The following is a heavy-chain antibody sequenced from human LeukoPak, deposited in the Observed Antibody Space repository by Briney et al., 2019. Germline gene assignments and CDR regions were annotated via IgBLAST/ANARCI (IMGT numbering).Heavy chain of an antibody. CDR3: AKAAGYYAPWAGAFIDY. D-gene: IGHD3-10*01. CDR1: GFTFSSYA. CDR2: ISGSGGST. J-gene: IGHJ4*02. Sequence: GGSLRLSCAASGFTFSSYAMSWVRQAPGKGLEWVSAISGSGGSTYYADPVKGRFTISRDNSKNTLYLQMNSLRAEDTAVYYCAKAAGYYAPWAGAFIDYWGQGTLVTVSS. V-gene: IGHV3-23*01.